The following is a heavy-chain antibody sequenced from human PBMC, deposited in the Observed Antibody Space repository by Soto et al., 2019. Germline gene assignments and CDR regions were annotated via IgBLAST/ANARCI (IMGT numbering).Heavy chain of an antibody. Sequence: QVQLVQSGAEVKKPGASVKVPCKASGYTFTSYGISWVRQAPGQGLEWMGWINPYNGNTNYAQKLQGRVTMTTDTSTNTAYMELRRMRSDDTAVYYCARDWFGIDYWGQGTLVTVSS. V-gene: IGHV1-18*01. CDR3: ARDWFGIDY. D-gene: IGHD3-16*01. CDR2: INPYNGNT. J-gene: IGHJ4*02. CDR1: GYTFTSYG.